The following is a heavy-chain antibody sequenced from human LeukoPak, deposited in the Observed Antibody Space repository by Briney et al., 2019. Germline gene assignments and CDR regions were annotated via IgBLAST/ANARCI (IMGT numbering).Heavy chain of an antibody. V-gene: IGHV3-21*01. CDR3: ASSDCSGTSCYTPLYYFDY. CDR2: ISSSSSYI. CDR1: GFTFSSYS. Sequence: GGSLGLSCAASGFTFSSYSMNWVRQAPGKGLEWVSSISSSSSYIYYADSVKGRFTISRDNAKNSLYLQMNSLRAEDTAVYYCASSDCSGTSCYTPLYYFDYWGQGTLVTVSS. D-gene: IGHD2-2*02. J-gene: IGHJ4*02.